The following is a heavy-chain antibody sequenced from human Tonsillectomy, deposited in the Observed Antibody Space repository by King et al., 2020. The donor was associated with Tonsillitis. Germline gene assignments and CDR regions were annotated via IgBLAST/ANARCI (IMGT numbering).Heavy chain of an antibody. V-gene: IGHV3-30*18. CDR1: GFTFSNYG. CDR2: ISYDGSNT. J-gene: IGHJ4*02. CDR3: AKEGRKFQLSYFDY. D-gene: IGHD1-1*01. Sequence: VQLVESGGGVVQPGKSLRLSCAASGFTFSNYGMHWVRQAPGKGLEWVAIISYDGSNTNYADSVKGRFTISRDNSKSTLYLQMNSLREDDTAVYYCAKEGRKFQLSYFDYWGQGTLVTVAS.